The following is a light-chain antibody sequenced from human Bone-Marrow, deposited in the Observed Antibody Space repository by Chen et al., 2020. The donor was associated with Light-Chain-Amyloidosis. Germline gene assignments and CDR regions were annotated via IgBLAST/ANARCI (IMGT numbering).Light chain of an antibody. J-gene: IGLJ2*01. V-gene: IGLV4-69*01. CDR1: SGHSSYA. CDR3: QTWGTGPHVV. CDR2: LNSDGSH. Sequence: QLVLTRSPSASASLGASVKLTCTLSSGHSSYAIAWHQQQPEKGPRYLMKLNSDGSHSKGDGIPDRFSGSSSGAERYLTISSLQSEDEADYYCQTWGTGPHVVFGGGTKLTVL.